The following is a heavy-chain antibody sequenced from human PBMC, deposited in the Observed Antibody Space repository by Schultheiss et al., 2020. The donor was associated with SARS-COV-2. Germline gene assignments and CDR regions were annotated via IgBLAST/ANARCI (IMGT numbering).Heavy chain of an antibody. D-gene: IGHD3-3*01. CDR2: ISSSSSYI. Sequence: GGSLRLSCAASGFTFSSYSMNWVRQAPGKGLEWVSSISSSSSYIYYADSVKGRFTISRDNAKNSLYLQMNSLRAEDTAVYYCAKEGGGTYYDFWSDYWGQGTLVTVSS. J-gene: IGHJ4*02. CDR1: GFTFSSYS. CDR3: AKEGGGTYYDFWSDY. V-gene: IGHV3-21*04.